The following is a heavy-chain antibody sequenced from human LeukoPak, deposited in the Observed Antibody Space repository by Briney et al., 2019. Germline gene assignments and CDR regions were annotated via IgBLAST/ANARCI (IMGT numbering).Heavy chain of an antibody. CDR1: GFIFSNYW. J-gene: IGHJ3*02. CDR3: ARVYSSSSGKNAFDI. D-gene: IGHD6-6*01. Sequence: GGSLRLSSAGSGFIFSNYWMSWVRQAPGKGLEWVANIKQDGSEKDYVDSVKGRFTISRDNAKNSLYLQVNSLRAEDTAVYHCARVYSSSSGKNAFDIWGQGTMVTVSS. CDR2: IKQDGSEK. V-gene: IGHV3-7*03.